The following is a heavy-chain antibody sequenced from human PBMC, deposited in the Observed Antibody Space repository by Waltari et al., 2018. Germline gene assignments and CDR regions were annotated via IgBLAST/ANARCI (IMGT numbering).Heavy chain of an antibody. Sequence: QVQLQGSGPRLVKPSQTLSLTCTVSGVSISSGTYYWSWIRQSAGRGLEWIGRIYSSGTTKYNPSLKSRVSISIDRSKNQFFVRLTSATAADSAIYYCVRDWGGDDSGSVWGRGAPVTVSS. CDR3: VRDWGGDDSGSV. V-gene: IGHV4-61*02. D-gene: IGHD3-10*01. J-gene: IGHJ4*02. CDR2: IYSSGTT. CDR1: GVSISSGTYY.